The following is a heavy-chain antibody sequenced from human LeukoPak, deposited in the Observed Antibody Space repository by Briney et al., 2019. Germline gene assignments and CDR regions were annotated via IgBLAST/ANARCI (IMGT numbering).Heavy chain of an antibody. CDR3: ARDPEGLDGSGHYYYYYYMDV. Sequence: SETLSLTCTVSGGSIGSHYWSWIRQPPGKGLEWIGYIYYSGSTNYNPSLKSRVTISVDTSKNQFSLKLSSVTAADTAVYYCARDPEGLDGSGHYYYYYYMDVWGKGTTVTVSS. CDR1: GGSIGSHY. CDR2: IYYSGST. V-gene: IGHV4-59*11. J-gene: IGHJ6*03. D-gene: IGHD3-10*01.